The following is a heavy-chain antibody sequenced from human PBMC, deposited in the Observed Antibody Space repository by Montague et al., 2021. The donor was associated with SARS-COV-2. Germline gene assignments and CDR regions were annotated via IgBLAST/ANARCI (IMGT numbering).Heavy chain of an antibody. CDR3: ARGVYGRVLFVGSLGFDFDY. CDR2: VSHPGSA. CDR1: TESFNGYY. D-gene: IGHD2-15*01. J-gene: IGHJ4*02. V-gene: IGHV4-34*01. Sequence: SETLSLTCAVSTESFNGYYWTWIRQSPGKGPEWIGDVSHPGSAKYNPSLKSRVTISLDTYRKQVSLRLTSVTAADTATYYCARGVYGRVLFVGSLGFDFDYWGQGNMVAVSA.